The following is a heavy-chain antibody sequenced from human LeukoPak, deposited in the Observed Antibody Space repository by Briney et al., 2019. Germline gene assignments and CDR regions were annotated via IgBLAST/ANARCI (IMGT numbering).Heavy chain of an antibody. Sequence: GGSLRLSCEASGFSFNKAWMSWVRQAPGKGLEWVGRIKSKTDGGTTDYAAPVKGRFTISRENAKNSLYLQMNSLRAEDTAVYYCARAGRGYSYGYLDYWGQGTLVTVSS. J-gene: IGHJ4*02. CDR3: ARAGRGYSYGYLDY. D-gene: IGHD5-18*01. CDR2: IKSKTDGGTT. CDR1: GFSFNKAW. V-gene: IGHV3-15*01.